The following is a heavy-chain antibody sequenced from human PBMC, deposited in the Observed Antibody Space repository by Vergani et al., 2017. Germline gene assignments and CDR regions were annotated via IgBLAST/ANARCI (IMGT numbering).Heavy chain of an antibody. V-gene: IGHV3-72*01. CDR3: ARLGYGSSTTCRQGFDN. CDR1: GFTFSSYG. J-gene: IGHJ3*02. Sequence: VQLVESGGGVVQPGRSLRLSCPSSGFTFSSYGMHWLRQAPGKGVEWVGRTRNKDNSYTTEYSASVKGRFTISRDDSKNSLYLQMNSLKIEDTTVYYCARLGYGSSTTCRQGFDNWGQGTMVTVSS. D-gene: IGHD2-2*01. CDR2: TRNKDNSYTT.